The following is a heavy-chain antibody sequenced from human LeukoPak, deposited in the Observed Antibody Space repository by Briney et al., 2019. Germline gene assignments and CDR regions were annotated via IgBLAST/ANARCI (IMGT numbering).Heavy chain of an antibody. Sequence: ASVKVSCKASGYAFTSYDINWVRQATGQGLEWMGWMNPNSGNTGYAQKFQGRVAMTRNTSISTAYMELSSLRSEDTAVYYCARALRITIFGVVIGAWFDPWGQGTLVTVSS. J-gene: IGHJ5*02. CDR3: ARALRITIFGVVIGAWFDP. D-gene: IGHD3-3*01. CDR2: MNPNSGNT. V-gene: IGHV1-8*01. CDR1: GYAFTSYD.